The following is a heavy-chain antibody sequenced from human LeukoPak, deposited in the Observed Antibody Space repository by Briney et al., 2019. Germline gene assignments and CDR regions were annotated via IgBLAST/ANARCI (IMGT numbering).Heavy chain of an antibody. D-gene: IGHD2-15*01. V-gene: IGHV3-30*03. J-gene: IGHJ4*02. CDR2: ISYDGSNK. CDR3: ARDGGPLLVY. Sequence: PGGSLRLSCAASGFTFSSYSMTWVRQAPGKGLEWVAVISYDGSNKYYADSVKGRFTISRDNSKNTLYLQMNSLRAEDTAVYYCARDGGPLLVYWGQGTLVTVSS. CDR1: GFTFSSYS.